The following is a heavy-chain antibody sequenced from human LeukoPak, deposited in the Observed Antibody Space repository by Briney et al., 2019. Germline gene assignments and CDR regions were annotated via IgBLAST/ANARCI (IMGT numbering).Heavy chain of an antibody. V-gene: IGHV1-18*01. D-gene: IGHD1-1*01. J-gene: IGHJ6*03. Sequence: ASVKVSCKASGYTFTSYGISWVRQAPGQGLEWMGWISAYNGNTNYAQKLQGRVTMTTDTSTSTAFMELRSLRSDDTAVYYCARVTTGTTAVPYYYYYYMDVWGKGTTVTVSS. CDR1: GYTFTSYG. CDR2: ISAYNGNT. CDR3: ARVTTGTTAVPYYYYYYMDV.